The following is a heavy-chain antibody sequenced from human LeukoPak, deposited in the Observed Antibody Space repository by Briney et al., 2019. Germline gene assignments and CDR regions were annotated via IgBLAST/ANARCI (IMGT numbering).Heavy chain of an antibody. V-gene: IGHV3-23*01. CDR3: ATLSYDVWTGINWFDP. CDR2: TRTSGET. Sequence: GLLRLPSAVSGFLFSSFPFTWVRKAPGKGLEWVAGTRTSGETFSAESVNGRLTISRDISKNTVYHQMNSLRAEDSALYYCATLSYDVWTGINWFDPWGQGTLVTVSS. CDR1: GFLFSSFP. D-gene: IGHD3-3*01. J-gene: IGHJ5*02.